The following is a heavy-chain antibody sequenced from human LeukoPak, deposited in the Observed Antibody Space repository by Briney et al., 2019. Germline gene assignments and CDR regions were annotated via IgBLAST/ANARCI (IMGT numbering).Heavy chain of an antibody. D-gene: IGHD6-13*01. V-gene: IGHV3-21*04. Sequence: GGSLRLSCAASGFTFSSYSMNRVRQAPGKGLEWVSSISSSSSYIYYADSVKGRFTISRDNSKNTLYLQMNSLRAEDTAVYYCAKSSSYSSSRTDYWGQGTLVTVSS. CDR2: ISSSSSYI. CDR3: AKSSSYSSSRTDY. CDR1: GFTFSSYS. J-gene: IGHJ4*02.